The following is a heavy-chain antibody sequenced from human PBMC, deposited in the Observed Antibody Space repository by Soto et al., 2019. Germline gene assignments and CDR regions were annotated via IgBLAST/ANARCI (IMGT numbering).Heavy chain of an antibody. Sequence: QVQLVESGGGLFKPGGSLRLSCAASGFTFSDYYMSWIRQAQGKGLEWVSYISSSSSYTNYADSVKGRFTISRDNAKNSLYLQMNSLRAEDTAVYYCASYMRREPGYWGQGTLVTVSS. D-gene: IGHD1-26*01. CDR2: ISSSSSYT. V-gene: IGHV3-11*06. CDR3: ASYMRREPGY. CDR1: GFTFSDYY. J-gene: IGHJ4*02.